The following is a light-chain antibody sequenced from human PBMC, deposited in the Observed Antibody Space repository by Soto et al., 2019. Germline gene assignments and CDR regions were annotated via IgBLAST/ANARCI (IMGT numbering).Light chain of an antibody. CDR1: QSISNY. CDR2: ATS. J-gene: IGKJ2*01. CDR3: QLSYSPPPYT. Sequence: DIQMTQSPSSLSASVGDRVTITCRASQSISNYLNWYQQKPGQAPTLLISATSNLQIGVPSRFSGSGSGTDFTLTISSLQPEDFGTYYCQLSYSPPPYTFGQGTNLEIK. V-gene: IGKV1-39*01.